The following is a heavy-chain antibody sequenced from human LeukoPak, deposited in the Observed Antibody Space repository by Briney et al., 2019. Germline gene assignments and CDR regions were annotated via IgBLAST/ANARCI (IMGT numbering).Heavy chain of an antibody. J-gene: IGHJ4*02. Sequence: ASVTVSCKASGYTFTSYGISWVRQAPGQGLEWMGWISAYNGNTNYAQKLQGRVTMTTDTSTSTAYMELRSLRSDDTAVYYCARDGVGYCTNGVCYLFDYWGQGTLVTVSS. CDR2: ISAYNGNT. CDR3: ARDGVGYCTNGVCYLFDY. CDR1: GYTFTSYG. D-gene: IGHD2-8*01. V-gene: IGHV1-18*01.